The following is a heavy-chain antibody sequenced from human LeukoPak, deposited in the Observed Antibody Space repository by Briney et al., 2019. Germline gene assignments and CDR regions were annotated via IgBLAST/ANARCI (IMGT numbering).Heavy chain of an antibody. Sequence: GGSLRLSCAASGFTFSSYSMNWVRQAPGKGLEWVSSISSSSGFIYYADSVKGRFTISRDNAKNSLFLQMTSLRAEDTAVYYCARGSTGATDLNFDYWGQGTLVTVSS. CDR2: ISSSSGFI. CDR1: GFTFSSYS. D-gene: IGHD1-1*01. CDR3: ARGSTGATDLNFDY. J-gene: IGHJ4*02. V-gene: IGHV3-21*01.